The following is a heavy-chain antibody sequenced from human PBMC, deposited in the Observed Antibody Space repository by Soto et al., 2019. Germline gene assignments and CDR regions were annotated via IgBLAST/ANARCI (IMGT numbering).Heavy chain of an antibody. Sequence: SETLSLTCTVSGGSISSGGYYWSWIRQHPGKGLEWIGYINYSGSTYYNPSLRSRLTISVDTSKNQFSLNLSSVTAADTAVYYCARALYFGQIAMVRGWDYWGQGTLVTVSS. CDR1: GGSISSGGYY. J-gene: IGHJ4*02. CDR2: INYSGST. CDR3: ARALYFGQIAMVRGWDY. D-gene: IGHD5-18*01. V-gene: IGHV4-31*03.